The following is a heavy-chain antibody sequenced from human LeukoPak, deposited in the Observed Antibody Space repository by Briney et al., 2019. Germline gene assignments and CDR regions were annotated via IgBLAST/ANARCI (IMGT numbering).Heavy chain of an antibody. J-gene: IGHJ5*02. CDR3: ARGRYYYDSSGYYRDNWFDR. V-gene: IGHV4-59*08. CDR2: IYYGGTT. D-gene: IGHD3-22*01. Sequence: SETLSLTCTVSGDSISSYYWSWIRQPPGKGLEWIGFIYYGGTTKYNPSLKSRVTISVDTSKNHFSLKLSSVTAADTAVYYCARGRYYYDSSGYYRDNWFDRWGQGTLVTVSS. CDR1: GDSISSYY.